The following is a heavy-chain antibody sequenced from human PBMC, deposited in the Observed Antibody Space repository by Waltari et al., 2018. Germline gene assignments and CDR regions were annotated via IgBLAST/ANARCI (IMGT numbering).Heavy chain of an antibody. CDR2: ISSSSNNI. CDR1: GFPFTSFS. CDR3: ARDVLGYYGMDV. Sequence: EVQLVESGGGLVKPGGSLSRSCAASGFPFTSFSIHWVRQAPGKGLEWVSSISSSSNNIYYADSVKGRFTISRDNAKYSLYLQMNSLRVEDTAVYHCARDVLGYYGMDVWGQGTTVTVSS. D-gene: IGHD2-8*01. V-gene: IGHV3-21*01. J-gene: IGHJ6*02.